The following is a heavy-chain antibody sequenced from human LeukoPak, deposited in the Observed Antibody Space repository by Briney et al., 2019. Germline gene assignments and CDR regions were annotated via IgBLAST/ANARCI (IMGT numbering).Heavy chain of an antibody. Sequence: GGSLRLSCAASGFTFSDYYMSWIRQAPGKGLEWVSYISSSSYTNYADSVKGRFTISRDNAKNSLYLQMNSLRAEDTAVYYCARTYSSSSFVDYWGQGTLVTVSS. CDR3: ARTYSSSSFVDY. D-gene: IGHD6-6*01. CDR2: ISSSSYT. CDR1: GFTFSDYY. J-gene: IGHJ4*02. V-gene: IGHV3-11*06.